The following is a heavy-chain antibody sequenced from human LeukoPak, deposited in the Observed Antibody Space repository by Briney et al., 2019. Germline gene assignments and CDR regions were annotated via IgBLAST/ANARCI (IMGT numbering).Heavy chain of an antibody. J-gene: IGHJ4*02. CDR1: GFTFSDYY. V-gene: IGHV3-11*04. Sequence: GGSLRLSCAASGFTFSDYYMSWIRQAPGKGLEWVSYISSSGSTIYYADSVKGRFTISRGNAKNSLYLQMNSLRAEDTAVYYCARRTNYLAFDYWGQGTLVTVSS. CDR2: ISSSGSTI. CDR3: ARRTNYLAFDY. D-gene: IGHD4/OR15-4a*01.